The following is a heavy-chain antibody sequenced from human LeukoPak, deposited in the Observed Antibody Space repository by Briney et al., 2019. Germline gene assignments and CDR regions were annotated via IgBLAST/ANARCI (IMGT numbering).Heavy chain of an antibody. CDR1: GFTFSSYA. J-gene: IGHJ4*02. CDR3: ASHIVVVPAAIDY. CDR2: ISGSGGST. V-gene: IGHV3-23*01. D-gene: IGHD2-2*01. Sequence: GGSLRPSCAASGFTFSSYAMSWVRQAPGKGLEWVSAISGSGGSTYYADSVKGRFTISRDNSKNTLYLQMNSLRAEDTAVYYCASHIVVVPAAIDYWGQGTLVTVSS.